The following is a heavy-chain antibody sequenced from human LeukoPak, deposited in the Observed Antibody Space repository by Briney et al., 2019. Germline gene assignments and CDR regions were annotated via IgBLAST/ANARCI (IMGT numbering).Heavy chain of an antibody. CDR1: GGSISSYY. J-gene: IGHJ4*02. D-gene: IGHD4-17*01. Sequence: SETLSLTCTVSGGSISSYYWSWIRQPPGKGLEWIGYIYYSGSTNYNPSLKSRVTISVDTSKNQFSLKLSSVTAADTAVYYCARQGRYGDYRIDYWGQGTLVTVSS. CDR2: IYYSGST. V-gene: IGHV4-59*08. CDR3: ARQGRYGDYRIDY.